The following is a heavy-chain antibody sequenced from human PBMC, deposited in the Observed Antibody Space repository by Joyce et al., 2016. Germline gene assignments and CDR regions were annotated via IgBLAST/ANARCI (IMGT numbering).Heavy chain of an antibody. J-gene: IGHJ4*02. V-gene: IGHV3-30*03. D-gene: IGHD3-9*01. CDR1: GFTFSNYG. Sequence: QGQLVESGGGVVQPGRPLRLSCAASGFTFSNYGMHWVRQARGKGLELVAVISYDGSNKHYGDSVKGRFTISRDNSKNTLYLQMNSLRAEDTAVYYCAGGILTGYFDYWGQGTLVTVSS. CDR2: ISYDGSNK. CDR3: AGGILTGYFDY.